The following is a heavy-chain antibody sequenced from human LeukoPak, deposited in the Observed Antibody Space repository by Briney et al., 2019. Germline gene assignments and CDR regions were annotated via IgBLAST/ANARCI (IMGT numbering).Heavy chain of an antibody. J-gene: IGHJ4*02. D-gene: IGHD3-22*01. CDR3: ARARLITTGKDY. V-gene: IGHV3-64*01. Sequence: HPGGSLRLSCAVSGFTFSRYAMHWVRQAPGKGLEYVSAISPNGVSTYYAHSVQGRFTISRDNSKNTLYLQVGSLRTEDMAVYYCARARLITTGKDYWGQGTLVTVSS. CDR1: GFTFSRYA. CDR2: ISPNGVST.